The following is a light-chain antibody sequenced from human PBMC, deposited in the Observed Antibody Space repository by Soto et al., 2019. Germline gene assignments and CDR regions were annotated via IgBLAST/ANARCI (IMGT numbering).Light chain of an antibody. Sequence: QSALTQPASVSGSPGQSITISCTGTSSDVGGYNYVSWYQQHPGKAPKLMIYDVSNRPSGVSNRFSGSKSGNTASLTISGLQAEDEDDYYCSSYTSSSTLVVGGGTKPTVL. CDR3: SSYTSSSTLV. J-gene: IGLJ3*02. CDR1: SSDVGGYNY. CDR2: DVS. V-gene: IGLV2-14*01.